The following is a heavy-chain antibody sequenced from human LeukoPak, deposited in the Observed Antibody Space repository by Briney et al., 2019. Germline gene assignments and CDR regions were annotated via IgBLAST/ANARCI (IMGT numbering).Heavy chain of an antibody. CDR3: ARGGSTGLEDYYMDV. J-gene: IGHJ6*03. V-gene: IGHV1-46*01. D-gene: IGHD2-8*02. CDR1: GYTFTSYY. Sequence: GASVKVSCKASGYTFTSYYMHWVRQAPGQGLEWMGIINPSGGSTSYAQKFQGRVTMTRDTSTSTVYMELSSLRSEDTAVYYCARGGSTGLEDYYMDVWGKGTTVTVSS. CDR2: INPSGGST.